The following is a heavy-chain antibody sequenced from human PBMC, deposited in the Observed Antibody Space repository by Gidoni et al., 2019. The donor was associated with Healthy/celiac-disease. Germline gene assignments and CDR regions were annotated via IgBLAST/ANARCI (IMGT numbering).Heavy chain of an antibody. D-gene: IGHD3-3*01. CDR2: ISWNSGSI. Sequence: EVQLVESGGGLVQPGRSLRLSFAASGFTFYDSAMHWVRQAPGKGLEWVSGISWNSGSIGYADSVKGRFTISRDNAKNSLYLQMNSLRAEDTALYYCAKEAEYYDFWSGSLDYWGQGTLVTVS. CDR3: AKEAEYYDFWSGSLDY. V-gene: IGHV3-9*01. J-gene: IGHJ4*02. CDR1: GFTFYDSA.